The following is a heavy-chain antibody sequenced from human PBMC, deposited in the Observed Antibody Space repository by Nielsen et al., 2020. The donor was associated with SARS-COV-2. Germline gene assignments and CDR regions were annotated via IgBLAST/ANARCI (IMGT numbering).Heavy chain of an antibody. CDR3: ARSTPYGTTWYGALDS. CDR1: GFTFSAYA. Sequence: GSLKISCTASGFTFSAYAMSWVRQAPGKGLEWVSAFSGRGGTHYADFVKGRFTTSTDRSRTTLYLQMTSLRAEDTAIYYCARSTPYGTTWYGALDSWGQGTLVSVSS. V-gene: IGHV3-23*01. J-gene: IGHJ4*02. D-gene: IGHD6-13*01. CDR2: FSGRGGT.